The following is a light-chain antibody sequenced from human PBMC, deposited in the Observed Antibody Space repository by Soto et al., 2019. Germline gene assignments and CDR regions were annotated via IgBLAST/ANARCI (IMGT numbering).Light chain of an antibody. CDR1: QDISNW. J-gene: IGKJ5*01. CDR3: QQDHPFPIT. Sequence: DIQMTQSPSSVSASVGDRVTISCRASQDISNWLAWYQQKPGEAPKFLIYAASNLQTGVPSKFSVSGSGTDFTLTISSLQPEDIAVSYCQQDHPFPITFGHGTRLEIK. CDR2: AAS. V-gene: IGKV1-12*01.